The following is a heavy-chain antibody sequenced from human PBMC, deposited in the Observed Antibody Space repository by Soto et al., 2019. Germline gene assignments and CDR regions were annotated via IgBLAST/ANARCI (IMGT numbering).Heavy chain of an antibody. CDR1: GGSISSGGYS. CDR2: IYHSGST. CDR3: ASMSGYDWYFDL. Sequence: SETLSLTCAVSGGSISSGGYSWSWIRQPPGKGLEWIGYIYHSGSTYYNPSLKSRVTISVDRSKNQFSLKLSSVTAADTAVYYCASMSGYDWYFDLWGRGTLVTVSS. V-gene: IGHV4-30-2*01. J-gene: IGHJ2*01. D-gene: IGHD5-12*01.